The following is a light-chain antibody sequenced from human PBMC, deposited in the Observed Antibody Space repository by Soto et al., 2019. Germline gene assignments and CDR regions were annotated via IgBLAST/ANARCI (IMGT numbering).Light chain of an antibody. J-gene: IGKJ5*01. CDR1: QDISNY. CDR2: DAS. V-gene: IGKV1-33*01. Sequence: DIQMTQSPSSLSASVGDRVTITCQASQDISNYLNWYQQKPGKAPKLLIYDASTLETGVPSRFSGSGSGTDFTFTISSLPPEDIATYYCQQYDNLPITFGQGTRLEIK. CDR3: QQYDNLPIT.